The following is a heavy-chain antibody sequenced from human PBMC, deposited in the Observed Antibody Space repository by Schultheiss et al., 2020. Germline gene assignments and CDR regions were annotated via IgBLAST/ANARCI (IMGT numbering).Heavy chain of an antibody. D-gene: IGHD3-3*01. CDR3: ARDLIFGVVPTPGGMDV. CDR2: IIPIFGTA. J-gene: IGHJ6*02. V-gene: IGHV1-69*13. CDR1: GYTFTGYY. Sequence: SVKVSCKASGYTFTGYYMHWVRQAPGQGLEWMGGIIPIFGTANYAQKFQGRVTITADESTSTAYMELRSLRSDDTAVYYCARDLIFGVVPTPGGMDVWGQGTTVTVSS.